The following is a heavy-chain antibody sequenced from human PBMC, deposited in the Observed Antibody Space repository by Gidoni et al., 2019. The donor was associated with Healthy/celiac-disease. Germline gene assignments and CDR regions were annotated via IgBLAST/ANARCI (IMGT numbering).Heavy chain of an antibody. CDR1: GFTFSSYW. J-gene: IGHJ3*02. Sequence: EVQLVASGGGLVQPGWSLRLSCAASGFTFSSYWMSWVRQAPGKGLEWVANIKQDGSEKYYVDSVKGRFTISRDNAKNSLYLQMNSLRAEDTAVYYCARANWNYGDDAFDIWGQGTMVTVSS. CDR3: ARANWNYGDDAFDI. V-gene: IGHV3-7*01. D-gene: IGHD1-7*01. CDR2: IKQDGSEK.